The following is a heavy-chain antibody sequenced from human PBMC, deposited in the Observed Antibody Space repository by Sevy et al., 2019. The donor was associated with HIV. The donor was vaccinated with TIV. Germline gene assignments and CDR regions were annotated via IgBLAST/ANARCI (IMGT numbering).Heavy chain of an antibody. J-gene: IGHJ4*02. CDR2: MSYVRDSE. D-gene: IGHD2-21*02. Sequence: GRSLRLSCAASGFTFTDYAVHWVRQAPGKGQEWVALMSYVRDSENYADSVKGRFTISRDNTKNTLYLQMNSLRAEDTAVYYCARLLSCGGDCYYYDSWGQGTLVTVSS. CDR3: ARLLSCGGDCYYYDS. CDR1: GFTFTDYA. V-gene: IGHV3-30*04.